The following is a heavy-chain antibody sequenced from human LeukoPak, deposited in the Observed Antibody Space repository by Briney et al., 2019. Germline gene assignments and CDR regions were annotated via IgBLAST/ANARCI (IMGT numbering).Heavy chain of an antibody. Sequence: PGGSLRLSCAASGFTFSSNWMHWVRQAPGKGLVWVSRINEDGSTTNYADSVKGRSTIFRDNAKNTLYLQMNSLRAEDTAVYYCVRMFHYWGQGTLVTVSS. J-gene: IGHJ4*02. V-gene: IGHV3-74*01. CDR2: INEDGSTT. CDR3: VRMFHY. CDR1: GFTFSSNW.